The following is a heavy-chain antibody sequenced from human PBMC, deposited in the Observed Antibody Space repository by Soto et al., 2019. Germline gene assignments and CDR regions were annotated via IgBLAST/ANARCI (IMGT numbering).Heavy chain of an antibody. D-gene: IGHD3-16*01. CDR3: TRHNPWGYMAV. CDR2: ISDRLNSYAT. J-gene: IGHJ6*03. Sequence: EVQLVESGGGLVQPGGSLKLSCAASGFTFRTSAMHWVRQASGKGLEWVGRISDRLNSYATAYAASVKGRFTISRDDSENAAYRQMNSLKTEDTAVYYCTRHNPWGYMAVWGKGTTVTVSS. V-gene: IGHV3-73*01. CDR1: GFTFRTSA.